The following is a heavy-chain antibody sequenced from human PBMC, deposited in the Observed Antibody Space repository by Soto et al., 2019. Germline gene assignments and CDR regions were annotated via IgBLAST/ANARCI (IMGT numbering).Heavy chain of an antibody. CDR3: ARDLGAWKFDY. CDR1: GFTFSSHA. V-gene: IGHV3-30-3*01. J-gene: IGHJ4*02. Sequence: QVQVVESGGGVVQPGRSLRLSCAASGFTFSSHAMHWVRKAPGKGLEWVAFISYDGSNQHYADSVKGRFTISRDNSENTLYLQMNSLRGEDTAMYYCARDLGAWKFDYWGQGTLVTVSS. D-gene: IGHD1-1*01. CDR2: ISYDGSNQ.